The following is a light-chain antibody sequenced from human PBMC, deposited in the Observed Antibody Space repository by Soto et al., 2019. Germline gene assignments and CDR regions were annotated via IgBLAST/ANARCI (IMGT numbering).Light chain of an antibody. Sequence: QSVLTQPPSASGTPVQRGTISCSVSRSNIGSNTVNWYQQLPGTAPKLLIYSNNQRPSGVPDRFSGSKSGTSASLAISGLQSEDEADYYCAAWDDSLNGSYVFGPGTKVTV. CDR1: RSNIGSNT. V-gene: IGLV1-44*01. CDR2: SNN. CDR3: AAWDDSLNGSYV. J-gene: IGLJ1*01.